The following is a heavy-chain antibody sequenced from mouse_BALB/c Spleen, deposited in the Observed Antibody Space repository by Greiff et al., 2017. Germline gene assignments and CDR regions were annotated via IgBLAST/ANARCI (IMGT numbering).Heavy chain of an antibody. CDR2: IYPGDGDT. J-gene: IGHJ1*01. D-gene: IGHD1-1*01. CDR3: ARDYYGSSSAV. CDR1: GYAFSSYW. V-gene: IGHV1-80*01. Sequence: VKLMESGAELVRPGSSVKISCKASGYAFSSYWMNWVKQRPGQGLEWIGQIYPGDGDTNYNGKFKGKATLTADKSSSTAYMQLSSLTSEDSAVYFCARDYYGSSSAVWGAGTTVTVAS.